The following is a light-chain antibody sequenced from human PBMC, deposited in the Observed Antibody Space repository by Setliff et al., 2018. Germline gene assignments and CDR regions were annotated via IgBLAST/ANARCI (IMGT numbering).Light chain of an antibody. V-gene: IGLV2-11*01. CDR3: CSYATTYTFVV. Sequence: QSALAQPPSVSGSPGQSVTISCTGTSSHIGDYNSVSWYQQHPGKVPKLMIYDVDKRPSGVPDRFSGSKSGSSASLTISGLQAEDEADYYCCSYATTYTFVVFGGGT. CDR1: SSHIGDYNS. J-gene: IGLJ2*01. CDR2: DVD.